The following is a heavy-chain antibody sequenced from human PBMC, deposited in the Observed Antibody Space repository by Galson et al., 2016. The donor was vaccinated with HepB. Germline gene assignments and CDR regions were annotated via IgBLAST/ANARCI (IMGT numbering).Heavy chain of an antibody. CDR3: AREMSYDYGSGSYPTFYYSMDI. CDR1: GVSISGHH. V-gene: IGHV4-59*11. J-gene: IGHJ6*02. D-gene: IGHD3-10*01. CDR2: IHYNGNT. Sequence: SETLSLTCSVSGVSISGHHWSWVRQPPGKGLGWIGFIHYNGNTNYNPSIQSPVTISLDTSRNQFSLRLTSVTTADTAVYFCAREMSYDYGSGSYPTFYYSMDIWGQGTTVTVSS.